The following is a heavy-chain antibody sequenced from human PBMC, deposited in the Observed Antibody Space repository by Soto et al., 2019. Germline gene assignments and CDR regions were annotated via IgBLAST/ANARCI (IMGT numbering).Heavy chain of an antibody. V-gene: IGHV4-34*01. D-gene: IGHD3-3*01. Sequence: NPSETLSLTCAVYGGSVNGYYWNWIRQPPGKGLEWIGGINHTGGTHYNPSLKSRVTMSVDTSKNQFSLRLSSVTAADTAIYYCATRITVFGLLIPPFDPWGQGTQVTVSS. CDR2: INHTGGT. J-gene: IGHJ5*02. CDR1: GGSVNGYY. CDR3: ATRITVFGLLIPPFDP.